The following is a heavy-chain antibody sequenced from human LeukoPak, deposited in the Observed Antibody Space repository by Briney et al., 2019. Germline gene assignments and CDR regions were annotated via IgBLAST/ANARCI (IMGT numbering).Heavy chain of an antibody. V-gene: IGHV1-24*01. CDR2: FDPEDGET. Sequence: ASVKVSCKVSGYTLTELSMHWVRQAPGKGLEWMGGFDPEDGETIYAQKFQGRVTMTEDTSTDTAYMELSSLRSDDTAVYYCARDRSPAPGRSYGRGHFDYWGQGTLVTVSS. CDR3: ARDRSPAPGRSYGRGHFDY. J-gene: IGHJ4*02. CDR1: GYTLTELS. D-gene: IGHD5-18*01.